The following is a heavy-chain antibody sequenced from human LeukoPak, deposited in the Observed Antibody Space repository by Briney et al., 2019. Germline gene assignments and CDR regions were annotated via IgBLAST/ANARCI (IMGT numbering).Heavy chain of an antibody. CDR3: ARDNGGAYYFDTSAYYHNDAFDI. Sequence: GASVKVSCKASGYTFTSFGISWLRQAPGQGLEWMGGISARNGNINYAQKFQGRVTMTTDTSTSTAYMELRSLRSDDTAVYYCARDNGGAYYFDTSAYYHNDAFDIWGQGTMVTVSS. CDR2: ISARNGNI. J-gene: IGHJ3*02. V-gene: IGHV1-18*01. CDR1: GYTFTSFG. D-gene: IGHD3-22*01.